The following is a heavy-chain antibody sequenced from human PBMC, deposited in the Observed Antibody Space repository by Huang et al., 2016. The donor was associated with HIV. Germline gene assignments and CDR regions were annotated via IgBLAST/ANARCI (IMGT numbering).Heavy chain of an antibody. CDR2: IRGSDNTT. V-gene: IGHV3-23*01. D-gene: IGHD6-19*01. J-gene: IGHJ5*02. CDR1: GLSFSSYT. CDR3: AKDRVAGTGHCFDP. Sequence: EVKLLESGGGLVQPGGSLRLSCAASGLSFSSYTMTWVRQAPGKGLEWVSSIRGSDNTTFYADSGKGRFTISRDNSKNTLYLQMKSLRVDDTAVYYCAKDRVAGTGHCFDPWGQGTLVTVSS.